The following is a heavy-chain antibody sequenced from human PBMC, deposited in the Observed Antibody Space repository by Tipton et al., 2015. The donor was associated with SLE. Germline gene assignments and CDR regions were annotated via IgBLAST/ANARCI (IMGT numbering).Heavy chain of an antibody. CDR2: INSDGSIT. J-gene: IGHJ4*02. D-gene: IGHD3-9*01. CDR3: ARSDILVD. Sequence: SLRLSCAASGFTFSSYWMHWVRQAPGKGLVWVSRINSDGSITNYADSVKGRFTISRDNAKNTLYLQMNSLRVDDTAVYYCARSDILVDWGQGTVVTVSS. CDR1: GFTFSSYW. V-gene: IGHV3-74*01.